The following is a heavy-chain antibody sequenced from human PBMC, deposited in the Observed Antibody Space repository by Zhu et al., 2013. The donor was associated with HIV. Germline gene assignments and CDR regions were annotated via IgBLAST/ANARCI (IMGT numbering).Heavy chain of an antibody. CDR2: LMPIFRTA. J-gene: IGHJ5*01. CDR3: VRKYDSRFDS. V-gene: IGHV1-69*01. D-gene: IGHD3-16*01. CDR1: TYTFNNYR. Sequence: QVQLVQSGAEVKKPGASVKVSCKASTYTFNNYRINWVRQAPGQGLEWMGGLMPIFRTAYYAQNFQGRVTITADESSSTAYMELSSLRSEDTAIYYCVRKYDSRFDSWGQGTLVTVSS.